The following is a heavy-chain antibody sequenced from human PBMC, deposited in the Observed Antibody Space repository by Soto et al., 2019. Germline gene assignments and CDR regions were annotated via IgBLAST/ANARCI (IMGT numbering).Heavy chain of an antibody. CDR3: ARDIESVTAKHVCYFYAMDV. J-gene: IGHJ6*02. D-gene: IGHD2-21*02. Sequence: ASVKVSCKASGFTFSNYCLNWLRPAPGQGLQRMVRVRANNGHTNYAQNLQGRVYMATDSSTSTAYMDRRGLRFEDTAVDYWARDIESVTAKHVCYFYAMDVCGPGTTVTVSS. V-gene: IGHV1-18*01. CDR2: VRANNGHT. CDR1: GFTFSNYC.